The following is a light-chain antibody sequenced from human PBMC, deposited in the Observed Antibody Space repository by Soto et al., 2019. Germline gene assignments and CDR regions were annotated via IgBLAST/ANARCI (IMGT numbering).Light chain of an antibody. V-gene: IGKV3-20*01. J-gene: IGKJ4*01. CDR1: QSVSSSY. Sequence: EIVLTQSPGTLSLSPGDRATLSCRASQSVSSSYLAWYQQNPGQAPRLLIYAASSRATDIPDRFSGSGSGTAFTLTISRLEPEDVAEYYCQQFGRSLTFGGGTKVEIK. CDR3: QQFGRSLT. CDR2: AAS.